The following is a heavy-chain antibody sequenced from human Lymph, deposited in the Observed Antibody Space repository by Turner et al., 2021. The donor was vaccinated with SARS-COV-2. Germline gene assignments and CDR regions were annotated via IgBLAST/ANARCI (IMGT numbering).Heavy chain of an antibody. CDR1: GFTSNNYP. CDR3: ARDSSGSGTLDY. J-gene: IGHJ4*02. CDR2: ISYDGSNK. Sequence: QVQLVESGGGVVQPGRSLRRPCAASGFTSNNYPMHWVRQAPGKGLEWVAVISYDGSNKYYADSVKGRFTISRDNSKNTLYLQMNSLRAEDTAVYYCARDSSGSGTLDYWGQGTLVTVSS. V-gene: IGHV3-30-3*01. D-gene: IGHD3-10*01.